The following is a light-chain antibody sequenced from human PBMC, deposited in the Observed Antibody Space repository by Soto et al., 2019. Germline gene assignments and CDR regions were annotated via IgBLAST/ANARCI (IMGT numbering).Light chain of an antibody. CDR3: QQYCSSPPYT. J-gene: IGKJ2*01. Sequence: EVVLTQSPGTLSLSPGERDPLSSRASQSVSNNYLAWYQQKHGQSPKLLLVGSSDRATCIPDRFSGSGSVTDFTLTVSSLAPEYCAGYYCQQYCSSPPYTFGQGTKLEIK. CDR1: QSVSNNY. CDR2: GSS. V-gene: IGKV3-20*01.